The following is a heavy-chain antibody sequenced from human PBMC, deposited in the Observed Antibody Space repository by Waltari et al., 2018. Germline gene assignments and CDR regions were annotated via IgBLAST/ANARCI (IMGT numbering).Heavy chain of an antibody. Sequence: EVQLVESGGGLVRPGGSLRLSCAASGFTFNPSWMHWVSQAPGKGLVWVARINSEGSLISYAASVKGRFTISRDNAKNTLDLQMNSLRAEDTAVYYCARGGGSLDYWGQGTQVTVSS. J-gene: IGHJ4*02. D-gene: IGHD3-10*01. CDR1: GFTFNPSW. CDR2: INSEGSLI. CDR3: ARGGGSLDY. V-gene: IGHV3-74*01.